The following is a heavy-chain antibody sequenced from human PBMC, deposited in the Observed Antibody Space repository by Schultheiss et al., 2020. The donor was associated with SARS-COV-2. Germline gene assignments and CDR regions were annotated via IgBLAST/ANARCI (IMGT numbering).Heavy chain of an antibody. D-gene: IGHD1-26*01. J-gene: IGHJ3*02. CDR1: GGSFSGYY. V-gene: IGHV4-34*01. Sequence: SQTLSLTCAVYGGSFSGYYWSWIRQPPGKGLEWIGSIYYSGSTNYNPSLKSRVTISVDTSKNQFSLKLSSVTAADTAVYYCARSEGWELLCPAFDIWGQGTMVTVSS. CDR2: IYYSGST. CDR3: ARSEGWELLCPAFDI.